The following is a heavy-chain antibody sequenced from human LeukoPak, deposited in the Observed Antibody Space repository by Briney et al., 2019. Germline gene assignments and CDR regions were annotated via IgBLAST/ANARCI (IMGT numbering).Heavy chain of an antibody. V-gene: IGHV4-61*01. CDR2: IYYTGST. CDR1: GDSLGTISGDSDRTNS. D-gene: IGHD2-15*01. J-gene: IGHJ4*02. CDR3: ARYWRAFDY. Sequence: SQTLSLTCTVSGDSLGTISGDSDRTNSWSWIRQPPGKLLEWIRYIYYTGSTNYNPSLSSRVTISVDTSKKQVSLSLTSVSAANTATYYCARYWRAFDYWGPGIPVTVSS.